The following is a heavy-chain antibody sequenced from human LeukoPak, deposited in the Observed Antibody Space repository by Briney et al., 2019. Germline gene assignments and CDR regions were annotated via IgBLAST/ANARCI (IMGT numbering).Heavy chain of an antibody. CDR3: TKERNGILTGYSYY. CDR1: GFTFSSYA. Sequence: GGSLRLSCAASGFTFSSYAMSWVRQAPGKGLEWVSALSGSGGSTYYADSVKGRFTISRDNSKNTLYLQMNSLRAEDTAVYYCTKERNGILTGYSYYWGQGTLVTVSS. J-gene: IGHJ4*02. CDR2: LSGSGGST. V-gene: IGHV3-23*01. D-gene: IGHD3-9*01.